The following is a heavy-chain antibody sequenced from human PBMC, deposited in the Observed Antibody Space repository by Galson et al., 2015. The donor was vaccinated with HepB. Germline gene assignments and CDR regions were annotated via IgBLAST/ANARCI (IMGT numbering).Heavy chain of an antibody. CDR2: IHPYTGGT. CDR3: ARDLQGVAAAGTFDF. CDR1: GYTFTGFY. D-gene: IGHD6-13*01. V-gene: IGHV1-2*06. Sequence: SVKVSCKASGYTFTGFYLHWVRQAPGQGLEWMGRIHPYTGGTNYAQNFQGRVTMTRDTSISTVYMELSSLRSDDTAVYYCARDLQGVAAAGTFDFWGQGTLVAVSS. J-gene: IGHJ4*02.